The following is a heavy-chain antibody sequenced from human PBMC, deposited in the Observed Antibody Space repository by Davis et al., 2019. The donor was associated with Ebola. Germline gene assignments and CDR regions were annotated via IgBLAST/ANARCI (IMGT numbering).Heavy chain of an antibody. CDR1: GGSFSGYY. CDR3: ARLDPYGDYGVDY. D-gene: IGHD4-17*01. CDR2: INHSGST. Sequence: MPSETLSLTCAVYGGSFSGYYWSWIRQPPGKGLEWIGEINHSGSTNYNPSLKSRVTISVDTSKNQFSLKLSSVTAADTAVYYCARLDPYGDYGVDYWGQGTLVTVSS. V-gene: IGHV4-34*01. J-gene: IGHJ4*02.